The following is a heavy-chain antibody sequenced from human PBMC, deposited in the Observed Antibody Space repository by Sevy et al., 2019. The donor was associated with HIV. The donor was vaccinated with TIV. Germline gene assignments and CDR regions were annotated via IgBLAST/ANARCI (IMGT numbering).Heavy chain of an antibody. J-gene: IGHJ4*02. CDR2: IKQDGSMK. CDR3: ARSIAAIGPDY. CDR1: GFTFSSYW. V-gene: IGHV3-7*01. D-gene: IGHD6-13*01. Sequence: GGSLRLSCAGSGFTFSSYWMTWVRQAPGTGLEWVANIKQDGSMKYYVNSVKGRFTISRDNAKNSVYLQMNSLRAEDTAICYCARSIAAIGPDYWGQGTLVTVSS.